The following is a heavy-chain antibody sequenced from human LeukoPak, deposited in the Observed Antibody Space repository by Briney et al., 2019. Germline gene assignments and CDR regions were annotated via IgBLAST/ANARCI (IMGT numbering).Heavy chain of an antibody. J-gene: IGHJ4*02. CDR2: ISAYNGNT. D-gene: IGHD1-26*01. V-gene: IGHV1-18*01. Sequence: GSSVKVSCKASGYSSISYGISWVRQAAGQGLEWMGWISAYNGNTNYAQKLQGRVTMTTDTSTSTAYMELRSLRSDDTAVYYCARWASGSYLYFDYWGQGTLVTVSS. CDR3: ARWASGSYLYFDY. CDR1: GYSSISYG.